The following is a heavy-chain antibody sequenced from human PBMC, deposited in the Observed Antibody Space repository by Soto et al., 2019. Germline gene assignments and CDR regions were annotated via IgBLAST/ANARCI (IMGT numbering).Heavy chain of an antibody. CDR2: ISYDGSNK. Sequence: QVQLVESGGGVVQPGRSLRLSCAASGFTFSNYAMHWVRQAPGKGLEWVAVISYDGSNKYFADSVKGRFTISRDNSKNALYLQMNTLRAEDTAVYYCARTYYYDSSDYYGPRDYYYGMDVWGQGTTVTVSS. CDR3: ARTYYYDSSDYYGPRDYYYGMDV. CDR1: GFTFSNYA. V-gene: IGHV3-30-3*01. J-gene: IGHJ6*02. D-gene: IGHD3-22*01.